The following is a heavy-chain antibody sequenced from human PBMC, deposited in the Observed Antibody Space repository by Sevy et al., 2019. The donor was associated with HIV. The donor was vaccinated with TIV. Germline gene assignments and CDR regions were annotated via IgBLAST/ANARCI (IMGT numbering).Heavy chain of an antibody. CDR2: LKSKAHGGTL. Sequence: GGSLRLSCTVSGFTFGDYCMSWVRQAPGKGLEWVAFLKSKAHGGTLDYAASVKGRFTISRDDSKNIAHLQMNDLRTEDTAIYFCSRLKRAQSIFDYWGQGALVTVSS. V-gene: IGHV3-49*04. CDR1: GFTFGDYC. CDR3: SRLKRAQSIFDY. J-gene: IGHJ4*02.